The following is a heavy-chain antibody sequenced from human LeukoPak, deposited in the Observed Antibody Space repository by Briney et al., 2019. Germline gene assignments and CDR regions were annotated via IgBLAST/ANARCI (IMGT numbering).Heavy chain of an antibody. CDR2: VDPEDGET. V-gene: IGHV1-69-2*01. J-gene: IGHJ4*02. D-gene: IGHD3-22*01. CDR3: ATVSPYYYDSSGYYYPLDY. Sequence: VKVSCKVSGYTFTDYYMHWVQQAPGKGLEWMGLVDPEDGETIYAEKFQGRVTITADTSTDTAYMELSSLRSEDTAVYYCATVSPYYYDSSGYYYPLDYWGQGTLVTVSS. CDR1: GYTFTDYY.